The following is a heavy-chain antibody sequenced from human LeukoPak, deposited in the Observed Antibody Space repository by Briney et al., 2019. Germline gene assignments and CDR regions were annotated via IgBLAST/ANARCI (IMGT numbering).Heavy chain of an antibody. CDR1: GFTFSDYY. V-gene: IGHV3-11*01. J-gene: IGHJ5*02. CDR2: ISSTGNTI. CDR3: ASLPRITIFGDVRGLGS. Sequence: GGSLRLSCAGSGFTFSDYYMSWIRQAPGKGLEWVAYISSTGNTIFDADSVKGRFLISRDNAKNSLYLQMNSLRAEDTAVYYCASLPRITIFGDVRGLGSWGQGTLVTVSS. D-gene: IGHD3-3*01.